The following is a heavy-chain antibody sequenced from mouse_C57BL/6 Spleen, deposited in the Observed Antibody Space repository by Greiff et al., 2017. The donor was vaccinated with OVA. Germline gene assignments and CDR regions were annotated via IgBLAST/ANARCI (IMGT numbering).Heavy chain of an antibody. CDR3: ARNSNYYGSSWYFDV. CDR2: IWSGGST. D-gene: IGHD1-1*01. Sequence: VQLQQSGPGLVQPSQSLSITCTVSGFSLTSYGVHWVRQSPGKGLEWLGVIWSGGSTDYNAAFISRLSISKDNSKSQVFFKMNSLQADDTAIYYCARNSNYYGSSWYFDVWGTGTTVTVSS. V-gene: IGHV2-2*01. J-gene: IGHJ1*03. CDR1: GFSLTSYG.